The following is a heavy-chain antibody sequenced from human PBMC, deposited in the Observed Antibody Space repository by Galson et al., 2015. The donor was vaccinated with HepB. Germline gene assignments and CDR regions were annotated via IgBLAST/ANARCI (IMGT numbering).Heavy chain of an antibody. CDR2: ITSSGSII. CDR3: ARGGYSYGQYYFDL. J-gene: IGHJ4*02. V-gene: IGHV3-48*03. Sequence: SLRLSCAASGFIFSSYEMNWVRQAPGKGLEWVAYITSSGSIIYYADSVKGRFTTSRDNAKNSLYLQMHSLRAEDTAVYYCARGGYSYGQYYFDLWGQGTLVTVSS. CDR1: GFIFSSYE. D-gene: IGHD5-18*01.